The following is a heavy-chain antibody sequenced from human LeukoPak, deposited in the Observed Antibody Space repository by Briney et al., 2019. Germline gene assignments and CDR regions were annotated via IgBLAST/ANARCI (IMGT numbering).Heavy chain of an antibody. V-gene: IGHV3-30-3*01. J-gene: IGHJ4*02. D-gene: IGHD6-13*01. CDR1: GFTFSSYA. CDR3: ARCIAAAGKAPTDY. CDR2: ISYDGSNK. Sequence: GGSLRLSCAASGFTFSSYAMHWVRQAPGKGLEWVAVISYDGSNKYYADSVKGRFTISRDNSKNTLYLQMNSLRAEDTAVYYCARCIAAAGKAPTDYWGQGTLVTVSS.